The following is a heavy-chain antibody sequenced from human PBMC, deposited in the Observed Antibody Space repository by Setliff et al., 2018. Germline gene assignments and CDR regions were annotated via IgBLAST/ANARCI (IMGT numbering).Heavy chain of an antibody. CDR1: GYTFTSYY. J-gene: IGHJ3*02. Sequence: GASVKVSCKASGYTFTSYYMHWVRQAPGQGLEWMTMIIPSTGNTNYAEKFQGRVTMTSDTSTNTVYLEVSSLRSEDTAVYFCARDRFYNSWSGTSITAPHDAFDIWGQGTMVTVSS. CDR3: ARDRFYNSWSGTSITAPHDAFDI. CDR2: IIPSTGNT. V-gene: IGHV1-46*03. D-gene: IGHD3-3*01.